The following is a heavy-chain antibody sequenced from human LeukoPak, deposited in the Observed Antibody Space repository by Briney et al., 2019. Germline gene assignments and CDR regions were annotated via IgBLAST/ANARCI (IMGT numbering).Heavy chain of an antibody. CDR1: GGSFSGYY. CDR3: ARLVKIVGAYDY. D-gene: IGHD1-26*01. Sequence: SETLSLTCAVYGGSFSGYYWSWIRQPPGKGLEWIGEINHSGSTNYNPSLKSRVTISVDTSKNQFSLKLSSVTAADTAVYYCARLVKIVGAYDYWGQGTLVTVSS. CDR2: INHSGST. J-gene: IGHJ4*02. V-gene: IGHV4-34*01.